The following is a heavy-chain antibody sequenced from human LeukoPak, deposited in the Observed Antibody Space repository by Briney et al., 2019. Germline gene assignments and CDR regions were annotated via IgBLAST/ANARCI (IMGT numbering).Heavy chain of an antibody. Sequence: ASVKVSCKASGYSFNAFDIHWVLQAPGQGLEWVGRINPNSGATDYAQKFRAGVTLTRDTTTNTVYMELSSLKSDDTAVYYCARVKLPDFWSGYTMDVWGKGTTVTVSS. CDR1: GYSFNAFD. CDR2: INPNSGAT. V-gene: IGHV1-2*06. CDR3: ARVKLPDFWSGYTMDV. D-gene: IGHD3-3*01. J-gene: IGHJ6*03.